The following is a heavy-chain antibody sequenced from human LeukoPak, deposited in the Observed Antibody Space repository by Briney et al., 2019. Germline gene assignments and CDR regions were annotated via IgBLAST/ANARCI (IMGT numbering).Heavy chain of an antibody. D-gene: IGHD1-20*01. CDR2: ISGSGGGT. Sequence: GGSLRLSCAASGFTFSDYAMSWVRQAPGKGLEWVSGISGSGGGTYYADSLKGRFTISRDNSNNTLYLQMNSLRAEDTAVYYCAEAYNWRSEYPGATAYWGQGTLVTVSS. V-gene: IGHV3-23*01. CDR1: GFTFSDYA. J-gene: IGHJ4*02. CDR3: AEAYNWRSEYPGATAY.